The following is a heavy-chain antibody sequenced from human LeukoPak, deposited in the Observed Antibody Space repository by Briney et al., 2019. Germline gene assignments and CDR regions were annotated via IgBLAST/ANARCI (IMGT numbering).Heavy chain of an antibody. J-gene: IGHJ6*03. Sequence: GGSLRLSCAASGFTFSSYWMHWVRQAPGKGLVWVSRINSDGSSTSYADSVKGRFTISRDNAKNSLYLQMNSLRAEDTALYYCARGAADDLYYMDVWGKGTTVTVSS. CDR2: INSDGSST. V-gene: IGHV3-74*01. D-gene: IGHD3/OR15-3a*01. CDR1: GFTFSSYW. CDR3: ARGAADDLYYMDV.